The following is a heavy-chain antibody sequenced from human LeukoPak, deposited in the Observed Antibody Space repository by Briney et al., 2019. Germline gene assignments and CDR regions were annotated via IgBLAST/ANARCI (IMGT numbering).Heavy chain of an antibody. Sequence: PGGSLRLSCAASGFTFSSYEMNWVRQAPGKGLEWVSYISSSGSTIYYADSVKGRFTISRDSAKNSLYLQMNSLRAEDTAVYYCARSGGDGYNWGFDYWGQGTLVTVSS. CDR1: GFTFSSYE. CDR2: ISSSGSTI. CDR3: ARSGGDGYNWGFDY. V-gene: IGHV3-48*03. J-gene: IGHJ4*02. D-gene: IGHD5-24*01.